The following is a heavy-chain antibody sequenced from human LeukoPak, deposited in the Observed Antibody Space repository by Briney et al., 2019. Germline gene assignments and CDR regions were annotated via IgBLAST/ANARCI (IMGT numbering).Heavy chain of an antibody. J-gene: IGHJ3*02. CDR2: IYYSGRT. D-gene: IGHD2-15*01. Sequence: SGTLSLSCAVSGDSITGYYWSWVRQPPGKGLEWIGYIYYSGRTNYNPSLKSRVPMSVDTSNNHFSLNLRSVTAADNAVYYCVRHRIIGGTEYASDNWGQGTMVTVSS. CDR3: VRHRIIGGTEYASDN. CDR1: GDSITGYY. V-gene: IGHV4-59*08.